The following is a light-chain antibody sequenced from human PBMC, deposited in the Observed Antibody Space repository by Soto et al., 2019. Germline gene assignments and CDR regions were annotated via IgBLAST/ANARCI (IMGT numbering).Light chain of an antibody. Sequence: EIVMTQSPATLSVSPGERATLSCRASQSVSSNLAWYQQKPGQTPKLLIYDASTRATGITARFSGSGSGTEFALTISSLQSEDFAVYYCQQYNVWPLTFGGGTKVEFK. CDR3: QQYNVWPLT. V-gene: IGKV3-15*01. CDR1: QSVSSN. J-gene: IGKJ4*01. CDR2: DAS.